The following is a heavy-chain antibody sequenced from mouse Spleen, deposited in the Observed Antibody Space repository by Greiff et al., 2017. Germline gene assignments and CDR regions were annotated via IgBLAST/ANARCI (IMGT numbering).Heavy chain of an antibody. J-gene: IGHJ2*01. CDR3: ARTEILLRYYFDY. D-gene: IGHD1-1*01. CDR2: INPSSGYT. Sequence: VQLQQSGAELARPGASVKMSCKASGYTFTSYTMHWVKQRPGQGLEWIGYINPSSGYTKYNQKFKDKATLTADKSSSTAYMQLSSLTSEDSAVYYCARTEILLRYYFDYWGQGTTLTVSS. CDR1: GYTFTSYT. V-gene: IGHV1-4*01.